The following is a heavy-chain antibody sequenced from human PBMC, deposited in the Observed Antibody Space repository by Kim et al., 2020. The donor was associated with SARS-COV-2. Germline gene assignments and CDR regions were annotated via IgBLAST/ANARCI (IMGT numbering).Heavy chain of an antibody. J-gene: IGHJ4*02. CDR1: GFTFSNYA. Sequence: GGSLRLSCAASGFTFSNYAMSWVRQAPGKGLEWISTISETIHDTFSADSVRGRFAIFRDNSKSTVYLQLNSLRADDTAIYYCGAWISGSSPHFHYWGQGTLVIVSS. CDR2: ISETIHDT. V-gene: IGHV3-23*01. D-gene: IGHD3-10*01. CDR3: GAWISGSSPHFHY.